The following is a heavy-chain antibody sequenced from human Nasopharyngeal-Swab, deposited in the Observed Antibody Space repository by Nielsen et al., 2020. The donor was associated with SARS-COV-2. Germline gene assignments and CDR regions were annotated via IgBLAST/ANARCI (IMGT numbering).Heavy chain of an antibody. D-gene: IGHD3-22*01. Sequence: ESLKISCAASGYTFSSYDMHWVRHATGTGLEWVSAIGTAGDTYYPGSVKGRFTISREKAKNSLYLQMNSLRAGDTAVYYCARGVSTYDSSGYPRSYYYYGMDVWGQGTTVTVSS. CDR1: GYTFSSYD. CDR3: ARGVSTYDSSGYPRSYYYYGMDV. CDR2: IGTAGDT. V-gene: IGHV3-13*04. J-gene: IGHJ6*02.